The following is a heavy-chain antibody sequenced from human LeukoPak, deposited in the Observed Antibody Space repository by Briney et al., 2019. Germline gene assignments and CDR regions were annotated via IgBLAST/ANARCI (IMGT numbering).Heavy chain of an antibody. Sequence: SETLSLTCAVYGGSFSGYYWSWIRQPPGKGLEWIGEINHSGSTNYNPSLKSRVTISVDTSKNQFSLKLSSVTAADTAVYYCATAEEIYDYVWGSYLYPPHHHYFDYWGQGTLVTVSS. V-gene: IGHV4-34*01. CDR3: ATAEEIYDYVWGSYLYPPHHHYFDY. D-gene: IGHD3-16*02. J-gene: IGHJ4*02. CDR2: INHSGST. CDR1: GGSFSGYY.